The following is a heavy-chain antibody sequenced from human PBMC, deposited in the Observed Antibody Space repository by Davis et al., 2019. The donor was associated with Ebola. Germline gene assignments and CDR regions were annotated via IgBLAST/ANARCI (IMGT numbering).Heavy chain of an antibody. V-gene: IGHV3-30*18. CDR3: AKDVYNWNPHYFDY. CDR2: ISYDGSNT. Sequence: PGGSLRLSCVVSGFTFSTYGMHWVRQAPGKGLDWVAVISYDGSNTYYTDSVKGRFTISRDNSKNTLYLQMNSLRAEDTAVYYCAKDVYNWNPHYFDYWGQGTLVTVSS. CDR1: GFTFSTYG. D-gene: IGHD1-20*01. J-gene: IGHJ4*02.